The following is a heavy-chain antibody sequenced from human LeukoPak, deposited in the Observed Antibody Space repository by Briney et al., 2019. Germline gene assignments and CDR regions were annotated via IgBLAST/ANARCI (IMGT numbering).Heavy chain of an antibody. CDR1: GYTFTGYY. Sequence: GASLKVSCKASGYTFTGYYMHWVRQAPGQGLEWMGWINPNSGGTNYAQKFQGRVTMTRDTSISTAYMEPSRLRSDDTAVYYCARELWFGESHYYGMDVWGQGTTVTVSS. CDR3: ARELWFGESHYYGMDV. D-gene: IGHD3-10*01. CDR2: INPNSGGT. J-gene: IGHJ6*02. V-gene: IGHV1-2*02.